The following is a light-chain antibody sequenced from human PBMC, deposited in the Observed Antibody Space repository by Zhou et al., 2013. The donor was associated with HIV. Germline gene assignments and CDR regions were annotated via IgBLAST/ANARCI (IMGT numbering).Light chain of an antibody. V-gene: IGKV1-5*03. J-gene: IGKJ4*01. CDR1: QSISSW. CDR2: KAS. Sequence: DIQMTQSPSTLSASVGDRVTITCRASQSISSWLAWYQQKPGKAPKLLIYKASSLESGVPSRFSGSGSGTEFTLTISSLQPDDFATYYCQQSYSTPLTFGGGTEGGGSN. CDR3: QQSYSTPLT.